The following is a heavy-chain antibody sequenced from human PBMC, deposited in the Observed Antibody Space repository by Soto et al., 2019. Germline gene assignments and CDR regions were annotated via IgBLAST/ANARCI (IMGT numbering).Heavy chain of an antibody. V-gene: IGHV4-39*01. CDR3: ARLRRDGYNWDY. CDR2: IYYSGST. J-gene: IGHJ4*02. D-gene: IGHD5-12*01. Sequence: QLQLQESGPGLVKPSGTLSLTCTVSGASISSSSYYWGWIRQPPGKGLEWIGSIYYSGSTYYNPSLKSRVTISVDTSKTQFSLKLSSVTAADTAVYYCARLRRDGYNWDYWGQGTLVTVSS. CDR1: GASISSSSYY.